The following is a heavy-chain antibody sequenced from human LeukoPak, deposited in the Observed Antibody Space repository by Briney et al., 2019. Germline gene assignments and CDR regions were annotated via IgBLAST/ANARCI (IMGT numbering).Heavy chain of an antibody. CDR1: GGSFSGYY. CDR2: INHSGST. Sequence: PSETLSLTCAVYGGSFSGYYWSWIRQPPGKGLEWIGEINHSGSTNYNPSLKSRVTISVDTSKIQFSLKLSSVTAADTAVYYCARAEVAGYYYGSGSYYQVWGRGTLVTVSS. CDR3: ARAEVAGYYYGSGSYYQV. J-gene: IGHJ4*02. D-gene: IGHD3-10*01. V-gene: IGHV4-34*01.